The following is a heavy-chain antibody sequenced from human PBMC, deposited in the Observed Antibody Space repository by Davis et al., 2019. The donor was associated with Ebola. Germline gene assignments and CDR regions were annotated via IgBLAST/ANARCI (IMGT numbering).Heavy chain of an antibody. CDR1: GFMFSNYW. CDR3: VRDGWGSLFDY. CDR2: IKEDGSVK. V-gene: IGHV3-7*03. Sequence: GESLKISCAASGFMFSNYWMAWGRQAPGKGLEWVAHIKEDGSVKDYVDSVKGRFTISRDNAKKSVDLQMNSLRVEDTAVYYCVRDGWGSLFDYWGQGTLVTVSS. D-gene: IGHD7-27*01. J-gene: IGHJ4*02.